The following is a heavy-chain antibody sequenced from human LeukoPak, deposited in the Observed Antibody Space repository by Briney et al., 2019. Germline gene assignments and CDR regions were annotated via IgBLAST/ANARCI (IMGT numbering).Heavy chain of an antibody. CDR1: GGSFSGYY. D-gene: IGHD3-10*02. CDR2: VYTSGSI. CDR3: ATTHFVPGGPGWFDP. Sequence: SETLSLTCAVYGGSFSGYYWSWIRQPPGKGLEWIGRVYTSGSINYSPSLKSRVTMSVDTSKNQFSLKLSSVTAADTAVYYCATTHFVPGGPGWFDPWGKEPWSPSPQ. J-gene: IGHJ5*01. V-gene: IGHV4-59*10.